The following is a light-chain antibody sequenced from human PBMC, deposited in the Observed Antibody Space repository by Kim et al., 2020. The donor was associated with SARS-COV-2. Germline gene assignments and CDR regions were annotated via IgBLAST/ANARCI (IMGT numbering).Light chain of an antibody. J-gene: IGKJ2*01. Sequence: EIVLTQSPGTLSLSPGERATLSCMASQSVSSSYLAWYQQKPGQAPRLLIYGASSRATGIPDRFSGSGSGTDFTLTISRLEPEDFAVYYCQQYGSSLMYTFGQGTKLEI. CDR1: QSVSSSY. CDR3: QQYGSSLMYT. V-gene: IGKV3-20*01. CDR2: GAS.